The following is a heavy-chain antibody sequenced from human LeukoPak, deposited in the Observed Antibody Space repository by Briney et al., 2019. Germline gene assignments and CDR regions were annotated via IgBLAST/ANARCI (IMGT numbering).Heavy chain of an antibody. CDR2: VRYDGSNT. CDR1: GFTFSSYW. CDR3: AKDRSGNFDY. Sequence: QPGGSLRLSCTASGFTFSSYWMSWVRQAPGKGLEWVAFVRYDGSNTYYADSVKGRFTISRDNSKNTLYLQMNSLRAEDTAVYYCAKDRSGNFDYWGQGSLVTVSS. D-gene: IGHD3-3*01. V-gene: IGHV3-30*02. J-gene: IGHJ4*02.